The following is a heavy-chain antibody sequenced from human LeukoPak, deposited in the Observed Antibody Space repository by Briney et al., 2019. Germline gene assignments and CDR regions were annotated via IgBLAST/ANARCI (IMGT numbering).Heavy chain of an antibody. V-gene: IGHV6-1*01. CDR2: TYYRSTWYN. Sequence: SQTLSLTCAISGDSVSSNSAVWNWIRQSPSRGLEWLGRTYYRSTWYNDYAVSVRGRITVNPDTSKNQFSLHLNSVTPEDTAVYYCARRLTQYDCFDPWGQGILVTVSS. J-gene: IGHJ5*02. CDR1: GDSVSSNSAV. CDR3: ARRLTQYDCFDP. D-gene: IGHD2-2*01.